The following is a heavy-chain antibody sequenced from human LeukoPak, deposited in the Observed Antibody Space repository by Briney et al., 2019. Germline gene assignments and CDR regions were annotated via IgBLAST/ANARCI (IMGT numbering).Heavy chain of an antibody. Sequence: SETLSLTCTVSGGSISSSSYYWGWIRQPPGKGLEWIGSIYYSGSTYYNPSLKSRVTISVDTSKNQFSLKLSSVTAADTAVYYCARSLGFPDAFDIWGQGTMVTVSS. V-gene: IGHV4-39*01. CDR2: IYYSGST. J-gene: IGHJ3*02. CDR3: ARSLGFPDAFDI. CDR1: GGSISSSSYY. D-gene: IGHD3-10*01.